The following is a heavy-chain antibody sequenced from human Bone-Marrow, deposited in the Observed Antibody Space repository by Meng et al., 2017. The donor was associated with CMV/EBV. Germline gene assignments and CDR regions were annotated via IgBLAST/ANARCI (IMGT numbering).Heavy chain of an antibody. CDR2: ISYDGSNK. Sequence: GESLKISCAASGLTFSSYAMYWVRQAPGKGPEWVAVISYDGSNKYYADSVKGRFTISRDNAKNTLYLQMNTLTVEDTAVYYCARDMRGHYYWGQGTLVTVYS. CDR1: GLTFSSYA. CDR3: ARDMRGHYY. D-gene: IGHD3-16*01. V-gene: IGHV3-30-3*01. J-gene: IGHJ4*02.